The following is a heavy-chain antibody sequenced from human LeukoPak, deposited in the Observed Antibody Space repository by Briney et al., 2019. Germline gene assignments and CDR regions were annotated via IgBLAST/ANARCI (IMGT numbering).Heavy chain of an antibody. CDR3: ARAPTANYDFWSGYYFGEIDY. D-gene: IGHD3-3*01. CDR1: GYTFTSYD. V-gene: IGHV1-8*01. CDR2: MNPNSGNT. J-gene: IGHJ4*02. Sequence: ASVKVSCKASGYTFTSYDINWVRQATGQGLEWMGWMNPNSGNTGYAQKFQGRVTMTRNTSISTAYMELSSLRSEDTAVYYCARAPTANYDFWSGYYFGEIDYWGQGTLVTVSS.